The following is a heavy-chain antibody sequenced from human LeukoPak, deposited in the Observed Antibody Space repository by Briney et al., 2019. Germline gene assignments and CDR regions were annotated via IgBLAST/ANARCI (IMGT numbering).Heavy chain of an antibody. CDR3: ARDTSDTSGYYYEGDAFDI. V-gene: IGHV3-20*04. CDR1: GFTFDDYG. Sequence: GGSLRLSCAAAGFTFDDYGMTWVRQAPGKGLEGVSSINSNGDTIGYADSVKGRFTISRDNAKNTLYLQMNSLRAEDTAVYFCARDTSDTSGYYYEGDAFDIWGHGTMVTVSS. J-gene: IGHJ3*02. CDR2: INSNGDTI. D-gene: IGHD3-22*01.